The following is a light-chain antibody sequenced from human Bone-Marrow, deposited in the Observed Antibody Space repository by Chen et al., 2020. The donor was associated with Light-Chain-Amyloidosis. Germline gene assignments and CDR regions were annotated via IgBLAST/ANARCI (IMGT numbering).Light chain of an antibody. Sequence: SYVLTQPSSVSVAPGQTATIACGGNNIGSTSVHWYQQTPGQAPLLVVYDDSDRPSGIPERVSGSNSGNTATLTISRVGAGDEADYYCQVWDRGSDRPVFGGGTKLTVL. CDR1: NIGSTS. CDR2: DDS. CDR3: QVWDRGSDRPV. J-gene: IGLJ3*02. V-gene: IGLV3-21*02.